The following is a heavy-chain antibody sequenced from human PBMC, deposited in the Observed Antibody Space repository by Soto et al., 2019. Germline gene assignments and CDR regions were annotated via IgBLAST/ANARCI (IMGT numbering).Heavy chain of an antibody. D-gene: IGHD2-2*01. CDR1: GGTFSSYA. Sequence: QVQLVQSGAEVKKPGSSVKVSCKASGGTFSSYAISWVRQAPGQGLEWMGGLIPISETTNYAQKFKGRVTIAADESKSTAYMALSSLRSEDTAVYYGARSQGSSTSLDIYNYYYSGMDVWGQGTMVTVSS. CDR3: ARSQGSSTSLDIYNYYYSGMDV. V-gene: IGHV1-69*01. J-gene: IGHJ6*02. CDR2: LIPISETT.